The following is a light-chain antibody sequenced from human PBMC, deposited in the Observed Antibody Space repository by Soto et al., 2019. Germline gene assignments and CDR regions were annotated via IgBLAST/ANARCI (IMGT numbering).Light chain of an antibody. J-gene: IGLJ1*01. CDR1: SSDVGGYNY. CDR3: SSYTSSSTLFYV. Sequence: QSALTQPASVSGSPGQSITISCTGTSSDVGGYNYVSWYQQHPGKAPKLMIYDVSNRPSGVSNRFSGSKSGNTASLTISGFEAEDEADYYCSSYTSSSTLFYVFGTGTQLTVL. CDR2: DVS. V-gene: IGLV2-14*01.